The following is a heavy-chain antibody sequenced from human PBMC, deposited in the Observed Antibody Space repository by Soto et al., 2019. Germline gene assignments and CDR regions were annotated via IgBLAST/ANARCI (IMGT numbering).Heavy chain of an antibody. Sequence: EVQLVESGGGLVQPEGSLRLSCAASGFTFSDHYMDWVRQAPGKGLEWVGRIRNKRNSYTTEYAASVKGRFTISRDDSQNSLYLQMNSLKTEDTAVYWCANSLGGNGHWGQGTLVTVSS. CDR2: IRNKRNSYTT. V-gene: IGHV3-72*01. J-gene: IGHJ4*02. CDR3: ANSLGGNGH. CDR1: GFTFSDHY. D-gene: IGHD2-15*01.